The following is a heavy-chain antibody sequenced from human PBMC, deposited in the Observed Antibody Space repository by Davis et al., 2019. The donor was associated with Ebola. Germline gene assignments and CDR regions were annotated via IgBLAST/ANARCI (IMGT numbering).Heavy chain of an antibody. CDR1: GFTFSRYA. Sequence: GESLKIPCACSGFTFSRYAMHWVRQAPGKGLEWVAVISNDASKKFYADSVKGRFTISRDNSKNTLYLQMNSLRVEDTAVYYCARDLGPWELGGKLGYWGQGTLVTVSS. CDR2: ISNDASKK. CDR3: ARDLGPWELGGKLGY. J-gene: IGHJ4*02. D-gene: IGHD1-26*01. V-gene: IGHV3-30*04.